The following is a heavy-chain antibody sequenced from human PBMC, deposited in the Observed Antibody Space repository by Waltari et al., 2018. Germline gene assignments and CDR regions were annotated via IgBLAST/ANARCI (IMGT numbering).Heavy chain of an antibody. Sequence: QVQLVQSGAEVKKPGASVRVSCKASGDSFTVYYIHWVRQAPGQGLEWMGRVNPSSGATKYDQKFQGRVILTRATSISTAYMDLTGLKSDDTAVYYCARGLSWGDVWGQGAMVTVSS. CDR1: GDSFTVYY. CDR2: VNPSSGAT. J-gene: IGHJ3*01. V-gene: IGHV1-2*06. D-gene: IGHD1-26*01. CDR3: ARGLSWGDV.